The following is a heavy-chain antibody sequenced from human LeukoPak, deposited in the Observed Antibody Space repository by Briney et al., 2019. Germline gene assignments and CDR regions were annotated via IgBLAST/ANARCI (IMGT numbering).Heavy chain of an antibody. CDR2: IIPIFGTA. D-gene: IGHD4-17*01. CDR1: VGTFSSHA. Sequence: SVKVSCKASVGTFSSHAISWVRQAPGQGLEWMGGIIPIFGTANYAQKFQGRVTITADKSTSTAYMELSSLRSEDTAVYYCAKGTTVTSPDAFDIWGQGTMVTVSS. J-gene: IGHJ3*02. CDR3: AKGTTVTSPDAFDI. V-gene: IGHV1-69*06.